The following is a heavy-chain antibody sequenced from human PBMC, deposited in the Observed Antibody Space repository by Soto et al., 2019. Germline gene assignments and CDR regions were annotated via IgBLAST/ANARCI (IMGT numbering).Heavy chain of an antibody. J-gene: IGHJ3*02. V-gene: IGHV1-18*01. CDR1: GYTFTSYG. Sequence: QVQLVQSGAEVKKPGASVKVSCKASGYTFTSYGISWVRQAPGQGLEWMGWISAYNGNTNYAQKLQGRVTMTTDTSTSTAYMELRSLRSDDTAVYYCARDWTTVETGKITFGGDIWGQGTMVTVSS. CDR3: ARDWTTVETGKITFGGDI. CDR2: ISAYNGNT. D-gene: IGHD4-17*01.